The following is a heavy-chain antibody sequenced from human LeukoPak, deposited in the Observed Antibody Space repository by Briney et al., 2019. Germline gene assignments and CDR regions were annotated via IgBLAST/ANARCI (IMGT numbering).Heavy chain of an antibody. D-gene: IGHD4-11*01. CDR1: GGSINSGGCY. V-gene: IGHV4-61*02. Sequence: PSETLSLTCTVSGGSINSGGCYWSWIRQPAGKGLEWIGRISTRGITKYNPSLKSRVTIPVDTSKNQFSLNLSSVTAADTAVYYCARGPDYTNYVDSWGQGTLVTVSS. J-gene: IGHJ4*02. CDR3: ARGPDYTNYVDS. CDR2: ISTRGIT.